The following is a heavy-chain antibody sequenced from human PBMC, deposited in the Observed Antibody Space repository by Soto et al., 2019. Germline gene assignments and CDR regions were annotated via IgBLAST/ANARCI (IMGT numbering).Heavy chain of an antibody. V-gene: IGHV4-39*07. J-gene: IGHJ5*02. Sequence: TLSLTCIVSDGSITSTSYYWGWIRQSPGKGLQWIGSIYYSGSTYYNPSLKSRVTISIDTSKNQFSLKLSSVTAADTAVYYCARVAPSDYDILTGYYTDNWFDPWGQGTLVTVSS. CDR2: IYYSGST. CDR3: ARVAPSDYDILTGYYTDNWFDP. CDR1: DGSITSTSYY. D-gene: IGHD3-9*01.